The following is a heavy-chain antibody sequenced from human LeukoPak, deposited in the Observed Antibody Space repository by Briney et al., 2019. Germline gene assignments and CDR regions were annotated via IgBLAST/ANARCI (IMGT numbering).Heavy chain of an antibody. D-gene: IGHD6-6*01. CDR2: IYYSGST. J-gene: IGHJ2*01. V-gene: IGHV4-39*02. Sequence: SETLSLTCTVSGGSISSSSYYWGWIRQPPGKGLEWIGSIYYSGSTYYNPSLKSRVTISEDTSKNQLSLKLSSVTATDTAVYHCARVTGSSSFIYFWYFDLWGRGTLVTVSS. CDR1: GGSISSSSYY. CDR3: ARVTGSSSFIYFWYFDL.